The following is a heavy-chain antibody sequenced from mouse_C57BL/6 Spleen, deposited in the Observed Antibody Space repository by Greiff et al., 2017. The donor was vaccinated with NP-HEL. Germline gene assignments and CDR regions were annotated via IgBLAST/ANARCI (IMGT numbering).Heavy chain of an antibody. J-gene: IGHJ4*01. CDR2: ISNGGGST. CDR1: GFTFSDYY. CDR3: ARVSYAMDY. V-gene: IGHV5-12*01. Sequence: EVKLVESGGGLVQPGGSLKLSCAASGFTFSDYYMYWVRQTPEKRLEWVAYISNGGGSTYYPDTVKGRFTISRDNAKNTLYLQMSRLKSEDTAMYYCARVSYAMDYWGQRTSVTVSS.